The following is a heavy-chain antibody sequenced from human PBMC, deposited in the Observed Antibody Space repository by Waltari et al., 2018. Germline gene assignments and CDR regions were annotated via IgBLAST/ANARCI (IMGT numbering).Heavy chain of an antibody. J-gene: IGHJ4*02. V-gene: IGHV3-23*01. CDR1: GFTFSSYA. D-gene: IGHD2-15*01. CDR2: IRGSGGST. CDR3: AKGDLVVVAATNY. Sequence: EVQLLESGGGLVQPGGSLRLSCAASGFTFSSYAMSWVRQAPGKGLEWVSAIRGSGGSTYYADSVKGRFTISRDNSKNTLYLQMNSLRAEDTAVYYCAKGDLVVVAATNYWGQGTLVTVSS.